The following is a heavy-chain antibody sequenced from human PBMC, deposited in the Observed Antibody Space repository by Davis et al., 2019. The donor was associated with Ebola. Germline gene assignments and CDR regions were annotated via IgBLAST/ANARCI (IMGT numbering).Heavy chain of an antibody. V-gene: IGHV3-11*01. Sequence: GGSLRLSCAASGFTFSDYYMSWIRQAPGEGLEWVSYISSSGSTIYYADSVKGRFTISRDNDKNSLSLQMNGLRVEDTAVYYCARVVLAEGDTWGQGTLVTVSS. J-gene: IGHJ5*02. CDR3: ARVVLAEGDT. CDR2: ISSSGSTI. CDR1: GFTFSDYY. D-gene: IGHD2-8*01.